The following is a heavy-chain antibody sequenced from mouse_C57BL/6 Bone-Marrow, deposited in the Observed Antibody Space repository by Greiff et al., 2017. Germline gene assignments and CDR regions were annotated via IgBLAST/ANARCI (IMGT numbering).Heavy chain of an antibody. CDR1: GYTFTSSW. CDR2: IDPSDSYT. J-gene: IGHJ4*01. CDR3: AITTVVHYYAMDY. V-gene: IGHV1-69*01. D-gene: IGHD1-1*01. Sequence: QVQLQQPGAELVMPGASVKLSCKASGYTFTSSWMHWVKQRPGPGLEWIGEIDPSDSYTNYNQKFKGKSTLTVDKSSSTAYMQLSSLTSEDSAVYYCAITTVVHYYAMDYWGQGTSVTVSS.